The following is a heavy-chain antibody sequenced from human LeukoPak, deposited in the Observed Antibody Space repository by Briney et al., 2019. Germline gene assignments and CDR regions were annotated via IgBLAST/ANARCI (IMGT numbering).Heavy chain of an antibody. V-gene: IGHV3-23*01. Sequence: SGGSLRLSCAASGFTFSSYAMSWVRQAPGKGLEWVSAISGSGGSTYYADSVKGRFTTSRDNSKNTLYLQMNSLRAEDTAVYYCAKDLVVPAAILRGYYYYYMDVWGKGTTVTVSS. CDR3: AKDLVVPAAILRGYYYYYMDV. J-gene: IGHJ6*03. D-gene: IGHD2-2*01. CDR1: GFTFSSYA. CDR2: ISGSGGST.